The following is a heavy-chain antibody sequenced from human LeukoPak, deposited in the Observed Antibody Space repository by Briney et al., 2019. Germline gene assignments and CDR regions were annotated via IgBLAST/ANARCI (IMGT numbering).Heavy chain of an antibody. V-gene: IGHV4-59*08. D-gene: IGHD6-6*01. CDR2: IYYSGST. CDR3: VRGDYSSSSRNNQDWFDP. J-gene: IGHJ5*02. CDR1: GGSISSYY. Sequence: ASETLSLTCTVSGGSISSYYWSWIRQPPGKGLEWIGYIYYSGSTNYNPSLKSRVTISVDTSKNQFSLKLSSVTAADTAVYYCVRGDYSSSSRNNQDWFDPWGQGTLVTVSS.